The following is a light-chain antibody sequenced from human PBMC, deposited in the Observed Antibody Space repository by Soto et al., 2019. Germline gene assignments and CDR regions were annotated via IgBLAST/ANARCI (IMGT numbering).Light chain of an antibody. CDR2: LGS. CDR3: MQPLQSWT. V-gene: IGKV2-28*01. J-gene: IGKJ1*01. CDR1: QSLLHSNGYNY. Sequence: VMTQSPLSLPVTPGEPASISCRSSQSLLHSNGYNYLDWYLQKPGQSPQLLIYLGSNRASGVPDRFSGSGSGTDFTLKISRVEAEDVGVYYCMQPLQSWTFGQGTKV.